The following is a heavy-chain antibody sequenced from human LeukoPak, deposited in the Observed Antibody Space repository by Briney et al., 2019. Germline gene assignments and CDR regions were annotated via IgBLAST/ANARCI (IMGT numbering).Heavy chain of an antibody. Sequence: GGSLRLSCAASGFTFSSYAMSWVRQAPGKGLEWVSAISGSGGSTYYADSVKGRFTISRDNSKNTLYLQMNSLGAEDTAVYYCAKGVAVAGTAYWGQGTLVTVSS. V-gene: IGHV3-23*01. D-gene: IGHD6-19*01. CDR1: GFTFSSYA. CDR2: ISGSGGST. CDR3: AKGVAVAGTAY. J-gene: IGHJ4*02.